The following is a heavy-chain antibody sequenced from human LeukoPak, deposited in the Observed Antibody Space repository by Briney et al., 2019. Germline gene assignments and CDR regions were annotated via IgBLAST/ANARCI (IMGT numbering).Heavy chain of an antibody. CDR1: GVSFSAYY. Sequence: SETLSLTCAVYGVSFSAYYWTWIPQPPGKGLEWIGEINHSGSNNYNSSLRSQVTISVGTSYKQFSLRLSSVTAADTAVYYCAPRGDIEHSYVYGKWFDPWGQGTRVTVSS. D-gene: IGHD5-18*01. CDR2: INHSGSN. J-gene: IGHJ5*02. CDR3: APRGDIEHSYVYGKWFDP. V-gene: IGHV4-34*01.